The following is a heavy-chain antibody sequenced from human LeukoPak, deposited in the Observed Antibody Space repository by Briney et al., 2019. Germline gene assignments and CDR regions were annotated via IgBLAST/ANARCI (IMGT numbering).Heavy chain of an antibody. D-gene: IGHD3-22*01. J-gene: IGHJ3*01. V-gene: IGHV4-39*01. CDR1: GGSISSSSYY. CDR2: IYYSGST. CDR3: ARDSSGSIDV. Sequence: SETLSLTCTVSGGSISSSSYYWGWIRQPPGKGLEWIGSIYYSGSTYYNPSLKSRVTISVDTSKNQFSLKLSSVTAADTAVYYCARDSSGSIDVWGQGTMVTVSS.